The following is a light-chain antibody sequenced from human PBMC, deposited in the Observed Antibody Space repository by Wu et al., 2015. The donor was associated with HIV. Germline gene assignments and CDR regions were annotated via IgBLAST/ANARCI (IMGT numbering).Light chain of an antibody. CDR1: QSISNN. CDR2: GAS. J-gene: IGKJ1*01. Sequence: EIVMTQSPATLSVSPGQRATLSCRASQSISNNLAWYQHKPGQAPRLLIYGASTRATDIPPRFSGKGSDTEFTLSISSLQSEDFAVYYCQQYNYWPRTFGQGTEVGN. V-gene: IGKV3-15*01. CDR3: QQYNYWPRT.